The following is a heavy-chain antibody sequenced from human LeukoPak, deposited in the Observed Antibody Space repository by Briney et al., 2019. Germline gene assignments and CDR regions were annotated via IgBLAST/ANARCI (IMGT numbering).Heavy chain of an antibody. CDR1: GFTVINNY. D-gene: IGHD4-17*01. V-gene: IGHV3-53*04. CDR2: IYSGGST. J-gene: IGHJ3*02. CDR3: AKANGAYDAFDI. Sequence: GGSLRLSCAASGFTVINNYINWVRQAPGKGLEWVSVIYSGGSTFYADSVKGRFTISRHNSENTLYLQMNSLRAEDTAVYYCAKANGAYDAFDIWGQGTMVTVSS.